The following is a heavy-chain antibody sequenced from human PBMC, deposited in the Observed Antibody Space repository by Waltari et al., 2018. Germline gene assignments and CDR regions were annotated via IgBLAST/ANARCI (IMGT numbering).Heavy chain of an antibody. Sequence: QVQLQESGPGLVKPSETLSLTCTVSGGSISSYYWSWIRQPPGKGLEWIGYIYYSWSTNYNPSLKSRVTISVDTSKNQFSLKLSSVTAADTAVYYCATRGYCSSTSCHGDYWDQGTLVTVSS. CDR2: IYYSWST. J-gene: IGHJ4*02. D-gene: IGHD2-2*01. V-gene: IGHV4-59*08. CDR3: ATRGYCSSTSCHGDY. CDR1: GGSISSYY.